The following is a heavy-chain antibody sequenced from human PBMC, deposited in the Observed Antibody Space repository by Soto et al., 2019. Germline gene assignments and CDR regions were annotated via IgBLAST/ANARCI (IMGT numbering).Heavy chain of an antibody. V-gene: IGHV3-73*01. J-gene: IGHJ4*02. Sequence: GGSLRLSCAASGFTFSGSAMHWVRQASGKGLEWVGRIRSKANSYATAYAASVKGRFTISRDDSKNTAYLQMNSLKTEDTAVYYCTRLGSEYSSSSEHEDIVATIAYWGQGTLVTVSS. CDR2: IRSKANSYAT. CDR3: TRLGSEYSSSSEHEDIVATIAY. CDR1: GFTFSGSA. D-gene: IGHD6-6*01.